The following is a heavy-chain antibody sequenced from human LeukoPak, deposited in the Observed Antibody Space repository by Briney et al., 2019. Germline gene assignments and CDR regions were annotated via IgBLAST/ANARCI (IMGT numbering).Heavy chain of an antibody. J-gene: IGHJ4*02. CDR2: INTNTGNP. CDR1: GYTFTSYA. Sequence: ASVKVSCTASGYTFTSYAINWVVQAPGQGLEWIRWINTNTGNPTYAPAFTGRFVFSLDTSVSTAYLQISSLKAEDTAVYYCARTLVATSHQGSPGFDYWGQGTLVTVSS. V-gene: IGHV7-4-1*02. D-gene: IGHD5-12*01. CDR3: ARTLVATSHQGSPGFDY.